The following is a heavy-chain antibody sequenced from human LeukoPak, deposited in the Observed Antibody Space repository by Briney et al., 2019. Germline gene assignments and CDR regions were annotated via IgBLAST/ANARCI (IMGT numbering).Heavy chain of an antibody. CDR3: ARGRTGYNNPFVDY. CDR2: INHSGST. V-gene: IGHV4-34*01. D-gene: IGHD5-24*01. J-gene: IGHJ4*02. CDR1: GGSFGGYY. Sequence: PSETLSLTCAVYGGSFGGYYWGWIRQPPGKGLEWIGEINHSGSTNYNPSLKSRVTISVDTSKNQFSLKLSSVTAADTAVYYCARGRTGYNNPFVDYWGQGTLVTVSS.